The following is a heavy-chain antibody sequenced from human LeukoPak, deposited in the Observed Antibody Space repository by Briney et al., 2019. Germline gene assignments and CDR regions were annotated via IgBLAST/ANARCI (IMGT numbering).Heavy chain of an antibody. CDR3: ANDGSSSRYNDSYYGMDV. V-gene: IGHV3-23*01. CDR1: GFTFSSYA. D-gene: IGHD6-13*01. CDR2: ISGSGGST. J-gene: IGHJ6*02. Sequence: RSGGSLRLSCAASGFTFSSYAMSWVRQAPGKGLEWFSAISGSGGSTYYADSVKGRFTISRDNSKNTLYLQMHSLRAAATAVSYCANDGSSSRYNDSYYGMDVWGQGTTVTVSS.